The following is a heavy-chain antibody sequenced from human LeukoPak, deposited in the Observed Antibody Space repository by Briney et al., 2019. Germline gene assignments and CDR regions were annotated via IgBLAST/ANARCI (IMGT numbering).Heavy chain of an antibody. CDR3: AKDAEDCSGGDCPLYYYYGMDV. CDR1: GFTFSTYA. V-gene: IGHV3-21*01. D-gene: IGHD2-15*01. Sequence: GGSLRLSCAASGFTFSTYAMNWVRQAPGKGLEWVSSISSSSSYIYYADSVKGRFTISRDNSKNTLNLQMNSLRPEDTAVYYCAKDAEDCSGGDCPLYYYYGMDVWGQGTTVSVSS. J-gene: IGHJ6*02. CDR2: ISSSSSYI.